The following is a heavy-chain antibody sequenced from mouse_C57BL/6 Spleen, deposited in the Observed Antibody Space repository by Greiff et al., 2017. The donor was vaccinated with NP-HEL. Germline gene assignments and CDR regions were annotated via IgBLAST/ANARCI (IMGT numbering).Heavy chain of an antibody. V-gene: IGHV14-4*01. CDR1: GFNIKDDY. CDR3: TTCKGFDY. Sequence: EVKLVESGAELVRPGASVKLSCTASGFNIKDDYMHWVKQRPEQGLEWIGWIDPENGDTEYASKFQGKATITADTSSNTAYLQLSSLTSEDTAVYYCTTCKGFDYWGQGTTLTVSS. CDR2: IDPENGDT. J-gene: IGHJ2*01.